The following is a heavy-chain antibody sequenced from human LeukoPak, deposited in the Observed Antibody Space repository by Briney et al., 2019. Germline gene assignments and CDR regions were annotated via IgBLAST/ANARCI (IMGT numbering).Heavy chain of an antibody. D-gene: IGHD6-13*01. CDR3: ARGVAAAGTRWFDP. J-gene: IGHJ5*02. Sequence: SETLSLTCAVYGGSFSGYYWSRIRQPTGKGLEWIGEINHSGSTNYNPSLKSRVTISVDTSKNQFSLKLSSVTAADTAVYYCARGVAAAGTRWFDPWGQGTLVTVSS. CDR2: INHSGST. V-gene: IGHV4-34*01. CDR1: GGSFSGYY.